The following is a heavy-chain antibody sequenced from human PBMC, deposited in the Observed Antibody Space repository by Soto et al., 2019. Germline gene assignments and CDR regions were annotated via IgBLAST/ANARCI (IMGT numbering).Heavy chain of an antibody. D-gene: IGHD3-22*01. CDR1: GGTFSSYA. CDR3: ASSWDSSGYYPLDY. J-gene: IGHJ4*02. Sequence: SVKVYCKASGGTFSSYAISWVRQAPGQGLEWMGGIIPIFGTANYAQKFQGRVTITADESTSTAYMELSSLRSEDTAVYYCASSWDSSGYYPLDYWGQGTLVTVSS. CDR2: IIPIFGTA. V-gene: IGHV1-69*13.